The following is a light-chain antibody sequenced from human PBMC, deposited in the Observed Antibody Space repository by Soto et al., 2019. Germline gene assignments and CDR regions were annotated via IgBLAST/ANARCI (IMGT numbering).Light chain of an antibody. CDR2: GAS. V-gene: IGKV3-15*01. J-gene: IGKJ2*01. CDR1: QSVNNY. Sequence: EIVLTQSPATLSLSPGERATLSCRASQSVNNYLAWYQQKPGQSPRLLIYGASTRATGIPARFSGSGSGTEFTLTISSLQSEDFAVYYCQQYNNWPPYTFGQGTKVDIK. CDR3: QQYNNWPPYT.